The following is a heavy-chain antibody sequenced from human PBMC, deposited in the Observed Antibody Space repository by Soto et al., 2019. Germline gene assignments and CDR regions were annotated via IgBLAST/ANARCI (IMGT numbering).Heavy chain of an antibody. CDR3: ARGIFGSGTANDY. V-gene: IGHV3-74*01. D-gene: IGHD3-10*01. CDR2: INGDGGGT. CDR1: GFTFTGSW. Sequence: EVQLVESGGGLVQPGGSLRLSCAASGFTFTGSWMHWVRQAPGKGLVGVSRINGDGGGTSYADFVKGRFIISRDDAKNTLFLQMNGLRAEDTAVYYCARGIFGSGTANDYWGQGTLVTVSS. J-gene: IGHJ4*02.